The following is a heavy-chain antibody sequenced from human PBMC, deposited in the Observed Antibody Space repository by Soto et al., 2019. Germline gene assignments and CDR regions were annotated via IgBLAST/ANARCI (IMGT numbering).Heavy chain of an antibody. CDR3: IHRAHPVYGGAVFEF. CDR2: IFWNDDR. CDR1: GFSLTTDRLG. V-gene: IGHV2-5*01. Sequence: QITLKESGPTLVRPTQTLTMTCTFSGFSLTTDRLGVGWIRRPPGKALEWLALIFWNDDRGDSTSLKSRLTIASDTSKHQVVLTLTNVDPVDTATYFCIHRAHPVYGGAVFEFWGPAAVVIVSS. D-gene: IGHD4-17*01. J-gene: IGHJ4*02.